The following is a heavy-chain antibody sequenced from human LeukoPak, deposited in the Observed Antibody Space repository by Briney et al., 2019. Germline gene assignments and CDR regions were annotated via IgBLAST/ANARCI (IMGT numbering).Heavy chain of an antibody. CDR3: AKDRAGLGYCSGGSCYRPKKDY. J-gene: IGHJ4*02. V-gene: IGHV3-23*01. Sequence: GGSLRLSCAASGFTFSSYAMSWVRQAPGKGLEWVSAISGSGGSTYYADSVKGRFTISRDNSKNTLYLQMSSLRAEDTAVYYCAKDRAGLGYCSGGSCYRPKKDYWGQGTLVTVSS. CDR1: GFTFSSYA. CDR2: ISGSGGST. D-gene: IGHD2-15*01.